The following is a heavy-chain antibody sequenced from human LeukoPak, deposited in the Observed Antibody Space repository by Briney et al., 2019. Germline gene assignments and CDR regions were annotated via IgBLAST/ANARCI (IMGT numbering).Heavy chain of an antibody. J-gene: IGHJ6*02. CDR1: GRTFSSYA. V-gene: IGHV1-69*13. Sequence: SVKVSCKASGRTFSSYAISWVRQAPGQGLEWMGGIIPIFGTANYAQKFQGRVTITADESTSTAYMELSSLRSEDTAVYYCARHPAYYYYGMDVWGQGTTVTVSS. CDR3: ARHPAYYYYGMDV. CDR2: IIPIFGTA.